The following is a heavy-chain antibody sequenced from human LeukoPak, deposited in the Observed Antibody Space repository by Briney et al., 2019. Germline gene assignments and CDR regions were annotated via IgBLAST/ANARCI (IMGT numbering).Heavy chain of an antibody. V-gene: IGHV3-11*01. J-gene: IGHJ4*02. CDR2: ISTSGSTI. CDR1: GFTFGDYY. D-gene: IGHD5-12*01. CDR3: ARQIVATGIFDY. Sequence: PGGSLRLSCAASGFTFGDYYMSWIRQAPGKGLEWVSYISTSGSTIYYADSVKGRFTISRDNAKNSLYLQMDSLRAEDTALYYCARQIVATGIFDYCGQGALGTVSS.